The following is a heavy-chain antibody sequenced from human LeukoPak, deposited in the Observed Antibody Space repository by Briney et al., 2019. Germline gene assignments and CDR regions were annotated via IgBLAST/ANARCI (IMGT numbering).Heavy chain of an antibody. CDR3: VRPSLDGYDLYY. CDR1: GFTFSSYG. Sequence: PGGSLRLSCAASGFTFSSYGMHWVRQAPGKGLEWVAVISYDGSNKYYADSVKGRFTISRDNSKNTLYLQMSSLRPEDTAVYYCVRPSLDGYDLYYWGQGTLVTVSS. V-gene: IGHV3-30*03. D-gene: IGHD5-24*01. CDR2: ISYDGSNK. J-gene: IGHJ4*02.